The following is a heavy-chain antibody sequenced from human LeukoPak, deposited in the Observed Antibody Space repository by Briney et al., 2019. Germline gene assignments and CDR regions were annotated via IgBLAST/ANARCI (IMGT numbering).Heavy chain of an antibody. CDR3: AKDPWYSSSSAYDY. V-gene: IGHV3-23*01. Sequence: GGFLRLSCAAPGFTFSSYAMSWVRQAPGKGLEWVSAISGSGGSTYYADSVKGRFTISRDNSKNTLYLQMNSLRAEDTAVYYCAKDPWYSSSSAYDYWGQGTLVTVSS. D-gene: IGHD6-6*01. CDR1: GFTFSSYA. J-gene: IGHJ4*02. CDR2: ISGSGGST.